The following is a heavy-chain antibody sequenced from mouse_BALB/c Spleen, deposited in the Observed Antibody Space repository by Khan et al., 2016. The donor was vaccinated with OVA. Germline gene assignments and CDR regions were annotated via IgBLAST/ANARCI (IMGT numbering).Heavy chain of an antibody. D-gene: IGHD2-3*01. CDR1: GFTFSSYA. CDR2: ITSGGSYT. J-gene: IGHJ4*01. V-gene: IGHV5-9-3*01. Sequence: EVELVESGGGSVKPGGSLKLSCAASGFTFSSYAMSWVRQTPEKRLEWVATITSGGSYTYYPDSVKGRFTISRDNAMKTLYLQMSSLRSEDTAMYYCERHGGLLGGPMDYWGQGTSVTVSS. CDR3: ERHGGLLGGPMDY.